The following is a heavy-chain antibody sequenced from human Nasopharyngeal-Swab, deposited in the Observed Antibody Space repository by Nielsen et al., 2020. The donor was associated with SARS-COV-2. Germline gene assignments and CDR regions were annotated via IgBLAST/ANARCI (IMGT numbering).Heavy chain of an antibody. J-gene: IGHJ4*02. Sequence: GGSLRLSCAASAFTFSTYVMNWVRQAPGKGLEWVSAISDSGDSTFYADSVQGRFTVSRDNSKNRLYLQMNSLRAEDTAVYYCATGGPGDFWSGSKFLYYWGQGTLVTVSS. V-gene: IGHV3-23*01. CDR3: ATGGPGDFWSGSKFLYY. D-gene: IGHD3-3*01. CDR1: AFTFSTYV. CDR2: ISDSGDST.